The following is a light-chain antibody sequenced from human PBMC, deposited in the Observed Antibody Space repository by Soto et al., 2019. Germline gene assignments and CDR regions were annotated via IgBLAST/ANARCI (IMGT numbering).Light chain of an antibody. V-gene: IGKV1-39*01. Sequence: DIQVTQSPSSLSASVGDSVTITCRTSQRIGTFLNWYQQRQGRAPNLLIYSASTLQSGVPPRFNAGGSGTDFTLTITSLQPEDSATYYCQLSYNAWTFGQGTKVDIK. CDR2: SAS. CDR3: QLSYNAWT. J-gene: IGKJ1*01. CDR1: QRIGTF.